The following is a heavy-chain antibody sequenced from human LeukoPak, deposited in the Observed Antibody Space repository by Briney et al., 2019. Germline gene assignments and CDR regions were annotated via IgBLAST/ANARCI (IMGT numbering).Heavy chain of an antibody. D-gene: IGHD7-27*01. CDR2: IYHSGST. Sequence: PSETLSLTCAVSGYSLSSGYYWGWIRQPPGKGLGGIGSIYHSGSTYYNPSLKSRVTISVDTSKNQFSLKLSSVTAADTAVYYCARLGSNWGSKWYFDYWGQGTLVTVSS. CDR1: GYSLSSGYY. J-gene: IGHJ4*02. V-gene: IGHV4-38-2*01. CDR3: ARLGSNWGSKWYFDY.